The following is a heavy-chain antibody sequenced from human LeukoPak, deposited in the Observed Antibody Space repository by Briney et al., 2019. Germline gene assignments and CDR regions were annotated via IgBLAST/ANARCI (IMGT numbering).Heavy chain of an antibody. J-gene: IGHJ6*02. CDR3: ARLVKVTYYYGMDV. CDR2: IYYSGST. D-gene: IGHD2-21*01. V-gene: IGHV4-59*08. Sequence: SETLSLTCTVSGGSISSYYWTWIRQPPGKGLGWIGYIYYSGSTNYSPSLKSRVTISVDTSKNQFSLKLSSVTAADTAVYYCARLVKVTYYYGMDVWGQGTTVTVSS. CDR1: GGSISSYY.